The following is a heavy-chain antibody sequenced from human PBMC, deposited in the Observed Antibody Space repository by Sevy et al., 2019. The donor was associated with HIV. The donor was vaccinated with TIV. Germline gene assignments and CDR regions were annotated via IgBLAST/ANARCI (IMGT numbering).Heavy chain of an antibody. CDR2: ISYDGNNK. CDR3: ASHYYDSTGYYFPLDY. D-gene: IGHD3-22*01. Sequence: GGSLRLSCTASGFTFSSYAMYWVRQAPGKGLEWVAVISYDGNNKDYADSVKGRFTISRDNSKNTLYLQMNSLRAEDTTVYYCASHYYDSTGYYFPLDYWGQRTLVTVSS. V-gene: IGHV3-30*04. CDR1: GFTFSSYA. J-gene: IGHJ4*02.